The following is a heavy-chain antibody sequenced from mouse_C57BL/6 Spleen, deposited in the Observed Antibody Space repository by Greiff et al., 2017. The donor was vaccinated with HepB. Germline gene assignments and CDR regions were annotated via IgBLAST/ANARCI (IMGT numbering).Heavy chain of an antibody. CDR3: VRQGGAALILLAMDY. J-gene: IGHJ4*01. D-gene: IGHD1-1*01. Sequence: EADGGLVQPKGSLKLSCAASGFSFNTYAMNWVRQAPGKGLEWVARIRSKSNNYATYYADSVKDRFTISRDDSESMLYLQMNNLKTEDTAMYYCVRQGGAALILLAMDYWGQGTSVTVSS. CDR2: IRSKSNNYAT. V-gene: IGHV10-1*01. CDR1: GFSFNTYA.